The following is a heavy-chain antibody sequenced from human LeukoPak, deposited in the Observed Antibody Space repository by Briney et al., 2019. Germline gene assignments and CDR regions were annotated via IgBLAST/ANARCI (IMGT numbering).Heavy chain of an antibody. J-gene: IGHJ4*02. CDR3: ARAGSWKLNFDY. CDR2: IYHSGSS. V-gene: IGHV4-61*01. CDR1: GGSVSSGSYY. D-gene: IGHD6-13*01. Sequence: SETLSLTCTVSGGSVSSGSYYWNWIRQPPGKGLEWIGYIYHSGSSNYNPSLKSRVTISVDTSKNQFSLKLSSVTAADTAVYYCARAGSWKLNFDYWGQGTLVTVSS.